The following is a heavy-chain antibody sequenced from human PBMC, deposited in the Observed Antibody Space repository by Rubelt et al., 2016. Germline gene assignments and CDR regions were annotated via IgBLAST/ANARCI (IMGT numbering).Heavy chain of an antibody. J-gene: IGHJ6*02. V-gene: IGHV3-33*01. D-gene: IGHD1-20*01. Sequence: QVQLVESGGGVVQPGRSLRLSCAASGFTFSSYGMHWVRQAPGKGLEWVAVIWYDGSNKYYADSVKGRFTISRDSSKNTLYLQMNSLRAEDTAVYYCARELYNWSSYYYYGMDVWGQGTTVTVSS. CDR3: ARELYNWSSYYYYGMDV. CDR2: IWYDGSNK. CDR1: GFTFSSYG.